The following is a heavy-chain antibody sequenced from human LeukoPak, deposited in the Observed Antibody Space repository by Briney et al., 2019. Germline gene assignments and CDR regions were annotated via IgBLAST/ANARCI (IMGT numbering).Heavy chain of an antibody. CDR1: GGSISSGSYY. D-gene: IGHD6-19*01. CDR2: IYTSGST. V-gene: IGHV4-61*02. Sequence: SETLSLTCAVSGGSISSGSYYWSWIRQPAGKGLEWIGRIYTSGSTNYNPSLKSRVTISVDTSKNQFSLKLSSVTAADTAVYYCARGSSSGWYFAAFDYWGQGTLVTVSS. J-gene: IGHJ4*02. CDR3: ARGSSSGWYFAAFDY.